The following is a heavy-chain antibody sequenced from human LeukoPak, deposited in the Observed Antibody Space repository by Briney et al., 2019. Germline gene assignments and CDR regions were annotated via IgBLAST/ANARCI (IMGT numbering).Heavy chain of an antibody. CDR2: ISGSGGST. V-gene: IGHV3-23*01. J-gene: IGHJ4*02. Sequence: GGSLRLSCAASGFTFSSYAMSWVRQAPGKGLEWVSSISGSGGSTYYADSVKGRFTISRDNSKNTLYLQMNSLRAEDTAVYYCAKEYYYDSSGYSDYWGQGTLVTVSS. D-gene: IGHD3-22*01. CDR3: AKEYYYDSSGYSDY. CDR1: GFTFSSYA.